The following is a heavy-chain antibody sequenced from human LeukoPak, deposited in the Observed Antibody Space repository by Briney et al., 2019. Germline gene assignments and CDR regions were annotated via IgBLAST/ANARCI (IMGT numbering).Heavy chain of an antibody. CDR2: ISYDGSNK. Sequence: GGSLRFSCAASGFTFSSYAMHGVRQAPGKGLEWVAVISYDGSNKYYADSVKGRFTISRDNSKNSLYLQMNSLRAEDTAVYYCATEEFDYWGQGTLVTVSS. CDR1: GFTFSSYA. CDR3: ATEEFDY. V-gene: IGHV3-30-3*01. J-gene: IGHJ4*02.